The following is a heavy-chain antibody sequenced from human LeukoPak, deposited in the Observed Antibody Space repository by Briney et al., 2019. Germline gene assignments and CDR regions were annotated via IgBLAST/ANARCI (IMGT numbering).Heavy chain of an antibody. CDR1: GGTFSSYA. J-gene: IGHJ4*02. V-gene: IGHV1-69*04. Sequence: SVKVSCKASGGTFSSYAISWVRQAPGQGLEWMGRIIPILGIANYAQKFQGRVTITADKSTSTAHMELSSLRSEDTAVYYCARDRAEVRHFDWLVDYWGQGTLVTVSS. CDR2: IIPILGIA. D-gene: IGHD3-9*01. CDR3: ARDRAEVRHFDWLVDY.